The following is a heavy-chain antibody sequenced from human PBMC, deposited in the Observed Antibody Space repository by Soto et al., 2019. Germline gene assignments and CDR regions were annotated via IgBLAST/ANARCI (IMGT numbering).Heavy chain of an antibody. V-gene: IGHV4-30-4*01. CDR1: GGSISSGDYY. CDR3: ASSAYYRDPSIYYYSMDV. Sequence: QVQLQESGPGLVKPSQTLSLTCTVSGGSISSGDYYWSWIRQPPGKGLEWIGYIYYSGSTYYNPSLKSRVTISVDTSTNQSSLKLSSVTAADTAVYYCASSAYYRDPSIYYYSMDVWGQGTTVTVSS. D-gene: IGHD3-10*01. CDR2: IYYSGST. J-gene: IGHJ6*02.